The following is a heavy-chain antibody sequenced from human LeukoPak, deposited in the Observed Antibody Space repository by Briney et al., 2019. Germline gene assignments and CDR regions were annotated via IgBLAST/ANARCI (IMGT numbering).Heavy chain of an antibody. J-gene: IGHJ6*02. CDR1: GFTFSSYW. CDR2: TKQDGSEK. V-gene: IGHV3-7*03. D-gene: IGHD1-1*01. Sequence: GGSLRLSCAASGFTFSSYWMSWVCQAPGKGLEWVANTKQDGSEKYYVDSVKGRFTSSRDNAKNSLYLQMNSLRAEDTAVYYCARGAYNGVRGYYGMDVWGQGTTVTVSS. CDR3: ARGAYNGVRGYYGMDV.